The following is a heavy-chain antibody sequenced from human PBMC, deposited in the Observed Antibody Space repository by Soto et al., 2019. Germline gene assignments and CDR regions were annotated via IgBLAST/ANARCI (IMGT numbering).Heavy chain of an antibody. Sequence: QVQLVESGGGVVQPGRSLRLSCAASGFTFSNYHMHWVRQAPGKGLEWVAVIWYDGSNKYYADSVKGRFTISRDNSKNTLYLQMNSLRDEDTAVYYCARDGRRFFEWLLEAWFDPWGQGILVTVSS. CDR1: GFTFSNYH. CDR3: ARDGRRFFEWLLEAWFDP. CDR2: IWYDGSNK. J-gene: IGHJ5*02. D-gene: IGHD3-3*01. V-gene: IGHV3-33*01.